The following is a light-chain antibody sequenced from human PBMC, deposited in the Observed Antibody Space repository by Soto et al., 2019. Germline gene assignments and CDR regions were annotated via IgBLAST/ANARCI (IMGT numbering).Light chain of an antibody. CDR1: QGIIDY. CDR3: QKYNSAPPT. Sequence: DIQMTQSPSSLSASVGDRVTITCRASQGIIDYLAWYQQKPGKAPQLVIYAASTLQSGVPSRFSGSGSWTDFTLTIRGLQPEDVGTYYCQKYNSAPPTFGQGTKVEIK. V-gene: IGKV1-27*01. J-gene: IGKJ1*01. CDR2: AAS.